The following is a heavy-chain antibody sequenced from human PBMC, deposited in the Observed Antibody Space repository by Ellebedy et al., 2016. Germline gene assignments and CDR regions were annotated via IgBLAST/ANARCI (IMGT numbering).Heavy chain of an antibody. D-gene: IGHD3-9*01. CDR3: ARGVLRYFLHYYYYGMDV. Sequence: LRLSXTVSGGSISSGSYYWGWIRQPAGKGLEWIGRIYTSGSTNYNPSLKSRVTISVDTSKNQFSLKLSSVTAADTAVYYCARGVLRYFLHYYYYGMDVWGQGTTVTVSS. CDR1: GGSISSGSYY. J-gene: IGHJ6*02. V-gene: IGHV4-61*02. CDR2: IYTSGST.